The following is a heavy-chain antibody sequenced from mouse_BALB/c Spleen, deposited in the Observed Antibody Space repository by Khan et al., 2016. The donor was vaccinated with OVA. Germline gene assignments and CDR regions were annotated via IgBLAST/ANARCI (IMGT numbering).Heavy chain of an antibody. Sequence: QVQLQQSGAELARPGASVKMSCKASGYTFTSYTIHWVRQRPGQAPEWIGHINPSNNYTNYNQNFKDQATLIVDKSSSTAYMQLSSLTSEDYSVYYCVKVVANHRSDGLFAYWGQGTLVTGSA. J-gene: IGHJ3*01. D-gene: IGHD2-14*01. CDR2: INPSNNYT. V-gene: IGHV1-4*01. CDR1: GYTFTSYT. CDR3: VKVVANHRSDGLFAY.